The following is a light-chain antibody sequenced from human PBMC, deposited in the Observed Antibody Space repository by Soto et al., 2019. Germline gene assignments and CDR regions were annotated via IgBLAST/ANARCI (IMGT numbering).Light chain of an antibody. CDR2: YDC. CDR3: QVWDSSSDHVV. J-gene: IGLJ2*01. V-gene: IGLV3-21*04. CDR1: NIGSKS. Sequence: SYELTQPPSVSVAPGKTARITCGGNNIGSKSVHWYQQKPGQAPVLVIYYDCDRPSGIPERFSGSNSGNTATLTISRVEAGDEADYYCQVWDSSSDHVVFGGGTQLTVL.